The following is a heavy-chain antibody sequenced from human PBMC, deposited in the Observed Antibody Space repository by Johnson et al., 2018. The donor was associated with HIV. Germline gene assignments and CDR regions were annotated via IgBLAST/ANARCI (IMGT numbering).Heavy chain of an antibody. CDR2: ISWNSDNI. CDR3: AKARVRYSSDVDALDI. Sequence: VQLVESGGGLVQPGGSLRLSCAASGLTFNDYAMSWVRQATGKGLEWVSGISWNSDNIAYADSVRGRFTIARDNAKNSLHLQMNSLRAEETAFYYCAKARVRYSSDVDALDIWGQGTMVTVSS. D-gene: IGHD6-19*01. J-gene: IGHJ3*02. CDR1: GLTFNDYA. V-gene: IGHV3-9*01.